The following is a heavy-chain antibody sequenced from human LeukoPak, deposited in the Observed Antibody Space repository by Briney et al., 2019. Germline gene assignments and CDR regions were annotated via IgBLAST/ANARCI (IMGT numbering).Heavy chain of an antibody. CDR2: IIPILGIA. CDR1: GGTFSSYA. Sequence: ASVKVSCKASGGTFSSYAISWVRQAPGQGLEWMGWIIPILGIANYAQKFQGRVTITTDESTSTAYMELSSLRSEDTAVYYCARGVVVVVPAAIQYDAFDIWGQGTMVTVSS. CDR3: ARGVVVVVPAAIQYDAFDI. J-gene: IGHJ3*02. V-gene: IGHV1-69*10. D-gene: IGHD2-2*01.